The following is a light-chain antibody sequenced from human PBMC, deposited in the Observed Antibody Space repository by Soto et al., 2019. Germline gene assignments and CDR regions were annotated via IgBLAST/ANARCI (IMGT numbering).Light chain of an antibody. CDR2: GAS. J-gene: IGKJ2*01. CDR3: QQSYRSSYT. Sequence: IQMTQSPSSLSASVGDSVTVTCRASQSINIYLNWYQQKPGKAPTLLIYGASSLQSGVPSRFTGGGSRTECTLTISSLQPEDFATYYCQQSYRSSYTFGQGTKLEIK. V-gene: IGKV1-39*01. CDR1: QSINIY.